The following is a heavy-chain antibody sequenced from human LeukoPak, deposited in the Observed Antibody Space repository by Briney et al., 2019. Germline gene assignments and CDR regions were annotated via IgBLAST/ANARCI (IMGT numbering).Heavy chain of an antibody. CDR1: DFTFSNYG. CDR2: ISDDGNNE. Sequence: PGGPLRLSCAASDFTFSNYGTHWVRQAPGKGREWGALISDDGNNEYYADSVKGRFTISTDNSKNTLYMQMKRLRAADTAVHYCAKVHELYCTGPRCSGGYLDYWGEGALVTVSS. V-gene: IGHV3-30*18. D-gene: IGHD2-8*02. J-gene: IGHJ4*02. CDR3: AKVHELYCTGPRCSGGYLDY.